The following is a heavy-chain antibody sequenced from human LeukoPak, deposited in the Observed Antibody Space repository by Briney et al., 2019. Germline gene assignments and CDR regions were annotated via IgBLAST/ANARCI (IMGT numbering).Heavy chain of an antibody. V-gene: IGHV3-30*02. CDR3: ARGTYCGGDCYLLAEYFQH. Sequence: GGSLRLSCAASGFTFSSYGMHWVRQAPGKGLEWAAFILYDGSNKYYADSVKGRFTTSRDNSKNTLYLQMGSLRAEDMAVYYCARGTYCGGDCYLLAEYFQHWGQGTLGTVSS. D-gene: IGHD2-21*02. J-gene: IGHJ1*01. CDR2: ILYDGSNK. CDR1: GFTFSSYG.